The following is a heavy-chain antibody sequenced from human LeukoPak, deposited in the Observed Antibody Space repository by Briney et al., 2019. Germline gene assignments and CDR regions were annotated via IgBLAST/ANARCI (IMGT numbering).Heavy chain of an antibody. CDR2: MNPNSGNT. V-gene: IGHV1-8*01. D-gene: IGHD3-10*01. CDR3: SRGELDPHGEGPSRTDY. J-gene: IGHJ4*02. CDR1: GYTLTSYD. Sequence: ASVKVSCKASGYTLTSYDINLVRQATGQGREWMGWMNPNSGNTGYAQKFQGRVTMTRNTSISTAYMELSSLRSEDTAVYYCSRGELDPHGEGPSRTDYWGQGTLVTVSS.